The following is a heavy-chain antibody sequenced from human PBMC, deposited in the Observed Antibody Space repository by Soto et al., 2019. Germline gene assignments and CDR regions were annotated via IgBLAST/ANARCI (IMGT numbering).Heavy chain of an antibody. CDR1: GYSFSSYG. D-gene: IGHD3-22*01. CDR3: ARDRLRGYDSSGFYS. V-gene: IGHV1-18*01. Sequence: ASVKVSCKASGYSFSSYGINWVRQAPGQGLEWMGWINTYNGNRNYAQKFEDRVTMTTATSTNTVYMELRSLKSDDTAIYYFARDRLRGYDSSGFYSWGQGTLVTVSS. CDR2: INTYNGNR. J-gene: IGHJ4*02.